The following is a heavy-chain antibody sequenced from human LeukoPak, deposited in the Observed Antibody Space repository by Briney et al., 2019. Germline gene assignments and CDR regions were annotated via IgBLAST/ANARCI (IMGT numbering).Heavy chain of an antibody. CDR2: ISAYNGNT. Sequence: ASVKVSCKASGYTFTSYGISWVRRAPGQGLEWMGWISAYNGNTNYAQKLQGRVTMTTDTSTSTAYMELRSLRSDDTAVYYCARVVKLWNYYYYGMDVWGQGTTVTVSS. D-gene: IGHD5-18*01. CDR3: ARVVKLWNYYYYGMDV. J-gene: IGHJ6*02. CDR1: GYTFTSYG. V-gene: IGHV1-18*01.